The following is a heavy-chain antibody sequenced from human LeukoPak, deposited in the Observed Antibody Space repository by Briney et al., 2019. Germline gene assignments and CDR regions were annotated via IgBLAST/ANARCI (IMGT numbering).Heavy chain of an antibody. CDR3: ASLGIAAAGTSYYYYYYMDV. D-gene: IGHD6-13*01. CDR1: GGSISSGSYY. Sequence: SETLSLTCTASGGSISSGSYYWSWIRQPAGKGLEWIGRIYTSGSTNYNPSLKSQVTISVDTSKNQFSLKLSSVTAADTAVYYCASLGIAAAGTSYYYYYYMDVWGKGTTVTVSS. CDR2: IYTSGST. J-gene: IGHJ6*03. V-gene: IGHV4-61*02.